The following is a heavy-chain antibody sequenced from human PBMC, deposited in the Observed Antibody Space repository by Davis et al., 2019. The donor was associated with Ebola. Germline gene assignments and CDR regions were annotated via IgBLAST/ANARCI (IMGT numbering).Heavy chain of an antibody. CDR2: INPHNGNT. D-gene: IGHD6-19*01. Sequence: ASVKVSCKASGYTFTSYAMHWVRQAPGQGLEWMGWINPHNGNTNYAQNVQGRATMTRDTSTSTVYMELSSLRSDDTAVYYCVTFLEQWLAYWGQGTLVTVSS. J-gene: IGHJ4*02. CDR3: VTFLEQWLAY. V-gene: IGHV1-3*01. CDR1: GYTFTSYA.